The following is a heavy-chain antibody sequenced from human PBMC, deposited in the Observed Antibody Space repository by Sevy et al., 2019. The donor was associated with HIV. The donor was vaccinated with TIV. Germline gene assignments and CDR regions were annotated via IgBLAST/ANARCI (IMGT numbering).Heavy chain of an antibody. V-gene: IGHV3-13*01. CDR2: IGTAGDT. CDR1: GLTFSTSD. CDR3: VRGGETGFDY. Sequence: GGSLRLSCAASGLTFSTSDMHWVRQDTGKGLEWVSSIGTAGDTYYAGSVKGGFTISRENAKNSLYLQMNSLRAGDTARYYCVRGGETGFDYWGQGTLVTVSS. J-gene: IGHJ4*02. D-gene: IGHD7-27*01.